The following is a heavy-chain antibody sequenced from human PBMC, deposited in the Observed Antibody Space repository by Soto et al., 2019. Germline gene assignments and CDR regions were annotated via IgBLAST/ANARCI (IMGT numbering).Heavy chain of an antibody. V-gene: IGHV3-23*01. CDR1: GFSFSTSS. D-gene: IGHD3-10*01. CDR3: AKRGSGSYYDY. Sequence: PGGSLRLSXAASGFSFSTSSMAWVLQAPGKGLEWVSVISGSGGSTYYADSVKGRFTISRDNSKNTLYLQMNSLRAEDTAVYYCAKRGSGSYYDYWGQGTLVTVSS. J-gene: IGHJ4*02. CDR2: ISGSGGST.